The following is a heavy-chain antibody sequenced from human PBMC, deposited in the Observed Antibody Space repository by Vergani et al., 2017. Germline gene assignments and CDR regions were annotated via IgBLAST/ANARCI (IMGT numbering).Heavy chain of an antibody. CDR3: TTPTKWELRYYLDY. CDR2: IRPKTDGETT. Sequence: EVQLVETGGGLIQPGGSLRLSCTTSGFTFSSAWMSWVRQAPGKGLEWVARIRPKTDGETTDYAAPVKGRFTISRDDSKNTLYLQMNSLKTEDTAVYYCTTPTKWELRYYLDYWGQGTLVTVSS. J-gene: IGHJ4*02. CDR1: GFTFSSAW. V-gene: IGHV3-15*01. D-gene: IGHD3-9*01.